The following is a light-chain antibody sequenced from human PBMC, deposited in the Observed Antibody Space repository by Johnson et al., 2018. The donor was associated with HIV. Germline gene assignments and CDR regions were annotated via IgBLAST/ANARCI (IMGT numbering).Light chain of an antibody. CDR1: SSNIESDY. CDR2: DNN. Sequence: QSVLTHPPSVSAAPGQKVDISCSGSSSNIESDYVSWYQQLPGTAPKLLIYDNNKRPSGIPDRFFCSKSGTSANLDITGLQTGDGGDYYCGTWDSSLNAYVFGTGTKVTVL. CDR3: GTWDSSLNAYV. V-gene: IGLV1-51*01. J-gene: IGLJ1*01.